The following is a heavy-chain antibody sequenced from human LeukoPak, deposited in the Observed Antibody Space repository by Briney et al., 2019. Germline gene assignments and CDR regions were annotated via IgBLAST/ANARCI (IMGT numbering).Heavy chain of an antibody. D-gene: IGHD6-19*01. Sequence: GESPKISCKGSGYSFTSYWIGWVRQMPGKGLEWMGIIYPGDSDTRYSPSFQGQVTISADKSISTAYLQWSSLKASDTAMYYCARYPAGAVAGRGFDYWGQGTLVTVSS. CDR1: GYSFTSYW. CDR2: IYPGDSDT. J-gene: IGHJ4*02. CDR3: ARYPAGAVAGRGFDY. V-gene: IGHV5-51*01.